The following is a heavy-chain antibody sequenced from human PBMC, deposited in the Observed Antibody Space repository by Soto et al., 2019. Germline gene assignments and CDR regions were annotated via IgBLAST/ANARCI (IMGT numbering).Heavy chain of an antibody. J-gene: IGHJ6*03. D-gene: IGHD2-21*01. CDR2: INAGNGNT. CDR1: GYTFTSYA. Sequence: QVQLVQSGAEVKKPGASVKVSCKASGYTFTSYAMHWVRQAPGQRLEWMGWINAGNGNTKYSQKFQGRVTITRDTSASTAYMELSSLRSEDTAVYYCARSLAYCGGDCLGDYYTDVWGKGTTVTVSS. CDR3: ARSLAYCGGDCLGDYYTDV. V-gene: IGHV1-3*01.